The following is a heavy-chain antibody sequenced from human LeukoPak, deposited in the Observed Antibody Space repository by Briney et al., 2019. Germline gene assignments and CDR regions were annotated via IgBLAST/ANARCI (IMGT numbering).Heavy chain of an antibody. V-gene: IGHV5-51*01. CDR2: IYPGDSDT. Sequence: TGESLKISCKGSGYSFTSYWIGWVRQMPGKGLEWMGIIYPGDSDTRYSPSFQGQVTISADKSITTAYLQWSSLKASDTAMYYCARPAAHRDGYSFFEYWGQGILVTVSS. CDR1: GYSFTSYW. CDR3: ARPAAHRDGYSFFEY. D-gene: IGHD5-24*01. J-gene: IGHJ4*02.